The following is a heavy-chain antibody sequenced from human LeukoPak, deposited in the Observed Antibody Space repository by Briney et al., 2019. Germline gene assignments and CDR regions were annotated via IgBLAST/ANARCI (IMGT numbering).Heavy chain of an antibody. V-gene: IGHV4-38-2*02. Sequence: NSSETLSLTCTVSGYSISSGYYWGWIRQPPGKGLEWIGSIYHSGSTYYNPSLKSRVTISVDTSKNQFSLKLSSVTAADTAVYYCARGDPSNYDYYYYYMDVWGKGTTVTVSS. J-gene: IGHJ6*03. CDR3: ARGDPSNYDYYYYYMDV. D-gene: IGHD4/OR15-4a*01. CDR2: IYHSGST. CDR1: GYSISSGYY.